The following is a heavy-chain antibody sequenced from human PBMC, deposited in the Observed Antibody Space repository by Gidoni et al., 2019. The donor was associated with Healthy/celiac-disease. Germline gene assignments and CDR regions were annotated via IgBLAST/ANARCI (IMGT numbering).Heavy chain of an antibody. CDR3: AGGYYYDSSGVFDY. Sequence: QLQLQESGPGLVKPSETLSLTCTVSGGSISSSSYYWGWLRQPPGKGLEWIGSIYYSGSTYYNPSLKSRVTISVDTSKNQFSLKLSSVTAADTAVYYCAGGYYYDSSGVFDYWGQGTLVTVSS. CDR1: GGSISSSSYY. J-gene: IGHJ4*02. CDR2: IYYSGST. V-gene: IGHV4-39*01. D-gene: IGHD3-22*01.